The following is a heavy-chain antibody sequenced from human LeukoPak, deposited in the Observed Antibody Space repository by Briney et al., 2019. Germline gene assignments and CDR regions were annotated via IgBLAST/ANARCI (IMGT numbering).Heavy chain of an antibody. CDR1: GYSISSAYY. CDR2: MYHSGST. J-gene: IGHJ5*02. Sequence: SETLSLTCSVSGYSISSAYYWGWIRQPPGKGLEWIGTMYHSGSTNYNPSLKSRVTISVDTSKNQFSLKLSSVTAADTAVYYCARGYIVVVVAANGATEGWFDPWGQGTLVTVSS. CDR3: ARGYIVVVVAANGATEGWFDP. V-gene: IGHV4-38-2*02. D-gene: IGHD2-15*01.